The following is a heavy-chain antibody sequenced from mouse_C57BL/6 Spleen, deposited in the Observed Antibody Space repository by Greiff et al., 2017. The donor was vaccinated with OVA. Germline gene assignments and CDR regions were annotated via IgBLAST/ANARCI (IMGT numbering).Heavy chain of an antibody. CDR3: ARHWTGLGFAY. J-gene: IGHJ3*01. Sequence: EVMLVESGGGLVKPGGSLKLSCAASGFTFSSYTMSWVRQTPEKRLEWVATISGGGGNTYYTDSVKGRFTISRDNAKNTLYLQMSSLRSEDTALYYCARHWTGLGFAYWGQGTLVTVSA. D-gene: IGHD3-3*01. V-gene: IGHV5-9*01. CDR2: ISGGGGNT. CDR1: GFTFSSYT.